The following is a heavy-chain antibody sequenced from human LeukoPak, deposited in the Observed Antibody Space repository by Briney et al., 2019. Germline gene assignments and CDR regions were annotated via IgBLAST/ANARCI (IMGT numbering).Heavy chain of an antibody. V-gene: IGHV3-74*01. CDR1: GFTFSNYW. CDR2: INSDGSSR. CDR3: ARDRGGYCSSTSCCPNWFDP. Sequence: GGSLRLSCAASGFTFSNYWMHWVRQAPGKGLVWVSRINSDGSSRNYADSVKGRFTISRDNAKNTLYLQMNSLRAEDTAVYYCARDRGGYCSSTSCCPNWFDPWGQGTLVTVSS. J-gene: IGHJ5*02. D-gene: IGHD2-2*01.